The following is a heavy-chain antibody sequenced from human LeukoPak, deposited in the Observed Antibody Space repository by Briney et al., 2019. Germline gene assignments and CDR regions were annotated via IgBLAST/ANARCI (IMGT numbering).Heavy chain of an antibody. CDR1: GYTFTSYD. CDR3: ARWSYDFWSGYQRGTYYYYMDV. CDR2: MNPNSGNT. J-gene: IGHJ6*03. Sequence: ASVKVSCKASGYTFTSYDINWVRQATGQGLEWMGWMNPNSGNTGYAQKFQGRVTITRNTSISTAYMELSSLRSEDTAVYYCARWSYDFWSGYQRGTYYYYMDVWGKGTTVTVSS. D-gene: IGHD3-3*01. V-gene: IGHV1-8*03.